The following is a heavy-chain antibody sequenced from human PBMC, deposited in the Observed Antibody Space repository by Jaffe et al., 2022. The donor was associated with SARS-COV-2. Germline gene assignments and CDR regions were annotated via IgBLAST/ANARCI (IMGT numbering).Heavy chain of an antibody. Sequence: EVQLVQSGAEVKKPGESLKISCKGSGYSFTSYWIGWVRQMPGKGLEWMGIIYPGDSEIRYSPSFQGQVTISADKSINTAYLQWSSLKASDTAMYYCARRLRCSGGNCYSLSLDYWGQGTLVTVSS. CDR1: GYSFTSYW. D-gene: IGHD2-15*01. CDR2: IYPGDSEI. CDR3: ARRLRCSGGNCYSLSLDY. J-gene: IGHJ4*02. V-gene: IGHV5-51*01.